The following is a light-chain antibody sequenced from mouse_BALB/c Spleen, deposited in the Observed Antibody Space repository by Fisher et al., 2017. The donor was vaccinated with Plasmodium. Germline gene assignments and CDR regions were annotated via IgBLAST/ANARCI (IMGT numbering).Light chain of an antibody. CDR1: QSLVHSNGNTY. Sequence: DIVLTQSPLSLPVSLGDQASISCRSSQSLVHSNGNTYLEWYLQKPGQSPKLLIFTVSNRFSGVPDRFSGSGSVTDFTLRISRVEAEDLGVYFCFQSTHIPLTFGAGTKLELK. CDR3: FQSTHIPLT. J-gene: IGKJ5*01. CDR2: TVS. V-gene: IGKV1-110*01.